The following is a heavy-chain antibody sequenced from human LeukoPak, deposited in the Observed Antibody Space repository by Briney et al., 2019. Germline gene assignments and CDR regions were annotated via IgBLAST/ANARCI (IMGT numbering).Heavy chain of an antibody. J-gene: IGHJ3*02. Sequence: GGSLRLSCSASGFTFNSYPVHWVRQAPGKGLEYVSGISRNGGSTYYADSVKGRFTISRDNSKNTLYLPMSSLRAEDTAVYYCVKESGFMVAPNSAFDIWGQGTMVTVSS. CDR1: GFTFNSYP. D-gene: IGHD4/OR15-4a*01. CDR3: VKESGFMVAPNSAFDI. V-gene: IGHV3-64D*06. CDR2: ISRNGGST.